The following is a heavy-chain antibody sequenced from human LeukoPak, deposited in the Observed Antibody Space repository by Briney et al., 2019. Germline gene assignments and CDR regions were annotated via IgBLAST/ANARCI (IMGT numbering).Heavy chain of an antibody. D-gene: IGHD2/OR15-2a*01. J-gene: IGHJ3*02. Sequence: GGSLRLSCAASGFTFSSYSMNWVRQAPGKGLEWVSFISGSSSYIYYADSVKGRFTISRDNAKNSLYLQMNSLRAEDTAVYYCARVSILIVPYYAFDIWGQGTMVTVSS. CDR3: ARVSILIVPYYAFDI. CDR2: ISGSSSYI. V-gene: IGHV3-21*01. CDR1: GFTFSSYS.